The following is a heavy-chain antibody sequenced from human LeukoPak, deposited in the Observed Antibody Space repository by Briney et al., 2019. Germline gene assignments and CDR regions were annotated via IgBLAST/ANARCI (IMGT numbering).Heavy chain of an antibody. V-gene: IGHV3-74*01. Sequence: GGALRVSCAPSLFSLSTYWMHWVHQAPGDGRVWVSRIKSDGSTNYADSVKGRFTISRDNANNTLSLQMDILRPEDTGVYYCARAPSEIGGYYPEYFRHWGQGTLVTVSS. D-gene: IGHD3-22*01. J-gene: IGHJ1*01. CDR1: LFSLSTYW. CDR3: ARAPSEIGGYYPEYFRH. CDR2: IKSDGST.